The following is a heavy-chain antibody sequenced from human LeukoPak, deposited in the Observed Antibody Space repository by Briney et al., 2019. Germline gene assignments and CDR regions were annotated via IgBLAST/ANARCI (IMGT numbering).Heavy chain of an antibody. CDR3: ATYIVVVPAAYYYGMDV. V-gene: IGHV1-69*04. CDR2: IIPILGIA. J-gene: IGHJ6*02. CDR1: GGTFSSYA. Sequence: ASVKVSCKASGGTFSSYAISWVRQAPGQGLEWMGRIIPILGIANHAQKFQGRVTITADKSTSTAYMELSSLRSEDTAVYYCATYIVVVPAAYYYGMDVWGQGTTVTVSS. D-gene: IGHD2-2*01.